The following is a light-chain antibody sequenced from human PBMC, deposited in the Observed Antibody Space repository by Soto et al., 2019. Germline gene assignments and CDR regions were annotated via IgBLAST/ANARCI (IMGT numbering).Light chain of an antibody. CDR3: QSYDTSLSGVV. V-gene: IGLV1-40*01. CDR2: GNS. CDR1: SSNIGAGYD. J-gene: IGLJ2*01. Sequence: QSALTQPPSVSGAPGQRVTISCTGNSSNIGAGYDVHWYQQLPGKAPKLLIFGNSHRPSGVPDRFFGSKSGTSASLAITGLQAEDEADYYCQSYDTSLSGVVFGGGTQLTVL.